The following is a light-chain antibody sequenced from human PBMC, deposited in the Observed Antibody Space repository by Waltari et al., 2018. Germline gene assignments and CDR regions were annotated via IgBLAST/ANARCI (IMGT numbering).Light chain of an antibody. J-gene: IGKJ4*01. CDR1: QTISNY. CDR2: AAS. Sequence: DIQMTQSPSSLSASIGDSVTITCRASQTISNYVNWYQHKPGKAPKLLIYAASTLQSGVPSRFSGSGSGTDFTLTISSLQPEDFATYYCQQSYSVFLTFGGGTKVEIK. V-gene: IGKV1-39*01. CDR3: QQSYSVFLT.